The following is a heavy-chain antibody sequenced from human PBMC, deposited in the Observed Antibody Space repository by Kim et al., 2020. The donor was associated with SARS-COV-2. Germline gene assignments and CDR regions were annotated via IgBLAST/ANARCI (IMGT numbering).Heavy chain of an antibody. J-gene: IGHJ3*02. CDR2: ISYDGSNK. Sequence: GGSLRLSCAASGFTFSSYVIHWVRQAPGKGLECVAVISYDGSNKYYADSVKGRFTISRDNSKNTLYLQMNSLRAEDTAVYYCAKDHYSSGWYNDAFDIWGQGTMVTVSS. CDR1: GFTFSSYV. CDR3: AKDHYSSGWYNDAFDI. D-gene: IGHD6-19*01. V-gene: IGHV3-30*18.